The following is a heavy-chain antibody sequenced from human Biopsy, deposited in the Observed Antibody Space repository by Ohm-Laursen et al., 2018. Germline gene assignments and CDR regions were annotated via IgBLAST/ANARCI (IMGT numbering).Heavy chain of an antibody. Sequence: GTLSLTCTVTGGSISRSSYYWDWIRQPPGKGLEWIGSIYYSGSTYYNPSLKSRVTISADRSKNQFSLKLTSVTAADTAMYYCARQEFATSPLDYWGQGTLVTVSS. J-gene: IGHJ4*02. D-gene: IGHD3-10*01. CDR3: ARQEFATSPLDY. V-gene: IGHV4-39*01. CDR2: IYYSGST. CDR1: GGSISRSSYY.